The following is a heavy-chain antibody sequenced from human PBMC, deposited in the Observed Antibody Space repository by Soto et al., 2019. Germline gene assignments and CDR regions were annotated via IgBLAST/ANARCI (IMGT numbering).Heavy chain of an antibody. CDR1: GYTFTGYY. CDR3: ARYSSSVRPTGFDP. CDR2: INPNSGGT. Sequence: GASVKVSCKASGYTFTGYYMHWVRQAPGQGLEWMGWINPNSGGTNYAQKFQGRVTMTRDTSISTAYMELSRLRSEDTAVYYCARYSSSVRPTGFDPWGQGTLVTVSS. V-gene: IGHV1-2*02. D-gene: IGHD6-6*01. J-gene: IGHJ5*02.